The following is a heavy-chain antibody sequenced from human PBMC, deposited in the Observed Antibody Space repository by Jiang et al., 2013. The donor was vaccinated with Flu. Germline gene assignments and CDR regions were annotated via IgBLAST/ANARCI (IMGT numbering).Heavy chain of an antibody. CDR1: TSSFSNHY. V-gene: IGHV4-59*11. CDR3: AGSRGSLLRGVAN. Sequence: GPGLMKPSETLSLTCTVSTSSFSNHYWTWFRQPPGKGLEWIGYIFDSGSTGYNPSLESRVTISLYTSRKQFSLQLTSVTAADTAVYYCAGSRGSLLRGVANWGQGSL. D-gene: IGHD3-10*01. CDR2: IFDSGST. J-gene: IGHJ4*02.